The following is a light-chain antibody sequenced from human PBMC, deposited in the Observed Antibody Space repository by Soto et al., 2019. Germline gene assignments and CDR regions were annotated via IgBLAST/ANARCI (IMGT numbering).Light chain of an antibody. J-gene: IGKJ4*01. V-gene: IGKV3-15*01. CDR2: DAS. CDR3: QHYLTWPLT. CDR1: QGVGST. Sequence: ELVLTQSPATLSLSPGERATLSCRASQGVGSTLAWYQQEPGRAPRLLIYDASTRATGIPARFSGAGSGTEFTLTISGLQSDDFGVYYCQHYLTWPLTFGGGTRVEI.